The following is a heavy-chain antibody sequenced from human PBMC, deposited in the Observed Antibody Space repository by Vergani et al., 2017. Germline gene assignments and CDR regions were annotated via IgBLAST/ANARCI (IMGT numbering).Heavy chain of an antibody. D-gene: IGHD3-10*01. CDR2: INPNSGGT. J-gene: IGHJ4*02. CDR3: ARDRATGTMVRGVIQLFDY. V-gene: IGHV1-2*02. Sequence: QVQLVQSGAEVKKPGASVKVSCKASGYTFTGYYMHWVRQAPGQGLEWMGWINPNSGGTNYAQKFQGRVTMTRDTSISTAYMELSRLRSDDTAVYYCARDRATGTMVRGVIQLFDYWGQGTLVTVSS. CDR1: GYTFTGYY.